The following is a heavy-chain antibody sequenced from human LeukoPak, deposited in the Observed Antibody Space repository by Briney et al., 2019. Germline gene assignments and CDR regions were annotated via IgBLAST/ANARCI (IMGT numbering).Heavy chain of an antibody. V-gene: IGHV1-18*01. J-gene: IGHJ4*02. CDR1: GYTFTSYD. CDR3: ARVRVPWIFSSYDSKGRFDY. Sequence: ASVKVSCKASGYTFTSYDINWVRQATGQGLEWMGWISAYNGNTNYAQKLQGRVTMTTDTSTSTAYMELRSLRSDDTAVYYCARVRVPWIFSSYDSKGRFDYWGQGTLVTVSS. D-gene: IGHD3-22*01. CDR2: ISAYNGNT.